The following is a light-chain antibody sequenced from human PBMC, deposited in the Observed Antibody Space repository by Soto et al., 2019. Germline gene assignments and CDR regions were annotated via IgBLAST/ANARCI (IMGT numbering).Light chain of an antibody. CDR1: QSVNRC. CDR2: DAS. V-gene: IGKV1-5*01. J-gene: IGKJ1*01. CDR3: QQYHTFSWM. Sequence: DIQMTQSPSTLSASVGDRVTITCRASQSVNRCLAWYQHKPGRAPKVLIYDASSLESGVPSRFSGSGSGTEFTLTISSLQPDDFATYYCQQYHTFSWMFGQGNKVEVK.